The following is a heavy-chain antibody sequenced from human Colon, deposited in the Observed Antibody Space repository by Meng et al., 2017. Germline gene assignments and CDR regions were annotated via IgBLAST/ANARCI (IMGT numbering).Heavy chain of an antibody. Sequence: SETLSLTCTVSGGSMSDYYWSWIRQPPGKRPEWIGYVYYTGATNYHPSLRSRVTISLDTSKNQFSLKLTSMTAADTAVYYCARDLPVDSWGQGTLVTVSS. V-gene: IGHV4-59*01. CDR3: ARDLPVDS. CDR2: VYYTGAT. CDR1: GGSMSDYY. J-gene: IGHJ4*02. D-gene: IGHD1-14*01.